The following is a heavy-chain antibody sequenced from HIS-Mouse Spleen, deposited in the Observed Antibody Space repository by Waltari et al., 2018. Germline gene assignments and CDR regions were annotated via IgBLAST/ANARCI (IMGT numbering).Heavy chain of an antibody. Sequence: QLQLQASGPGLVKPSETLSLTCPVADGTISSRSYSWDWFRQPPGKGLEWIGSIYYSGSTYYNPSLKSRVTISVDTSKNQFSLKLSSVTAADTAVYYCAREIPYSSSWYDWYFDLWGRGTLVTVSS. CDR1: DGTISSRSYS. V-gene: IGHV4-39*07. CDR3: AREIPYSSSWYDWYFDL. CDR2: IYYSGST. J-gene: IGHJ2*01. D-gene: IGHD6-13*01.